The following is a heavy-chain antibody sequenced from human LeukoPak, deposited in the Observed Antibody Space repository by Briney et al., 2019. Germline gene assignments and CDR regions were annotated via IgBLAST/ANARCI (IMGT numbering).Heavy chain of an antibody. CDR1: GFTISNYW. Sequence: GGSLRLSCAASGFTISNYWMTWVRQAPGKGLEWVAKINQDGSEKNYGDSVEGRFTISGDSAKNLLYLQMNSLRAEDTAVYYCARHPAGFSTFEIWGQGAMVTVSS. CDR3: ARHPAGFSTFEI. CDR2: INQDGSEK. V-gene: IGHV3-7*01. D-gene: IGHD2/OR15-2a*01. J-gene: IGHJ3*02.